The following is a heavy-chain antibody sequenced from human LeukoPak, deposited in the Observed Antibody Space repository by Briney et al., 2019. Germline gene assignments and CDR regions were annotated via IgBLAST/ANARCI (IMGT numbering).Heavy chain of an antibody. Sequence: ASVKVSCKASGYTFTNYGVSWVRQAPGQGLEWMGWISAYNGNTNYAQKLQGRVTMTTDTSTSTAYMELRSLRSDDTAVYYCARAGYSSGYYDAFDIWGQGTMVTVSS. D-gene: IGHD3-22*01. CDR1: GYTFTNYG. CDR3: ARAGYSSGYYDAFDI. J-gene: IGHJ3*02. V-gene: IGHV1-18*01. CDR2: ISAYNGNT.